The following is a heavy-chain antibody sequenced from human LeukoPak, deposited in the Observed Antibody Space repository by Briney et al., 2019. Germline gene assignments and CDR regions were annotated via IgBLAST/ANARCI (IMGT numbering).Heavy chain of an antibody. V-gene: IGHV3-23*01. D-gene: IGHD2-2*01. CDR3: AKAVAGGRYCSTTSCHFDY. J-gene: IGHJ4*02. Sequence: GGSLRLSCAASGFIFSSYALSWVRHAPGKGLECVSGISGSGGRTYHADSVKGRFTISRDNSKNTLFLQMNSLRAEDTAVYYCAKAVAGGRYCSTTSCHFDYWGQGTLVTVSS. CDR1: GFIFSSYA. CDR2: ISGSGGRT.